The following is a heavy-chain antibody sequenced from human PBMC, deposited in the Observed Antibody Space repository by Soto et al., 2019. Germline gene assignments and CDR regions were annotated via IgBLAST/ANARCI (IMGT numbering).Heavy chain of an antibody. V-gene: IGHV1-2*04. Sequence: ASVKVSCKASGYTFTGYYMHWVRQAPGQGLEWMGWINPNSDGTNYAQKYQGWVTMTRDTYISTAYMKLSRLRYDDTAEYYCTGDRYYYDSSVVGWFDPWGQGTLVTVSS. CDR2: INPNSDGT. D-gene: IGHD3-22*01. CDR3: TGDRYYYDSSVVGWFDP. J-gene: IGHJ5*02. CDR1: GYTFTGYY.